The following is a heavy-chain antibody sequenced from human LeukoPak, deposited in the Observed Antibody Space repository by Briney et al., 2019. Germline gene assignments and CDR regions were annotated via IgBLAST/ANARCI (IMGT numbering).Heavy chain of an antibody. J-gene: IGHJ6*03. V-gene: IGHV5-51*01. D-gene: IGHD2-15*01. CDR2: IYPGDSDT. CDR1: GYSFTSYW. CDR3: ARQGRYCSGGSCSYYYMDV. Sequence: GESLKISCKGSGYSFTSYWIGWVRQMPGKGLEWMGIIYPGDSDTRYSPSFQGQVTISADKSISTAYLQWSSLKASDTAMYYCARQGRYCSGGSCSYYYMDVWGKGTTVTISS.